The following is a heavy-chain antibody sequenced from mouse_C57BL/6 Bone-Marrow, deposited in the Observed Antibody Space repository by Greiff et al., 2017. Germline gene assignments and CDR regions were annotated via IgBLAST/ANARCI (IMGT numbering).Heavy chain of an antibody. CDR3: ARGPLDY. J-gene: IGHJ4*01. V-gene: IGHV5-4*01. Sequence: EVQLQQSGGGLVKPGGSLKLSCAASGFTFSSYALSWVRQTPEKRLEWVATISDGGSYTYYPDNVKGRFTISRDNAKNNLYLQMSHLKSEDTAMYYCARGPLDYWGQGTSVTVSS. CDR1: GFTFSSYA. CDR2: ISDGGSYT.